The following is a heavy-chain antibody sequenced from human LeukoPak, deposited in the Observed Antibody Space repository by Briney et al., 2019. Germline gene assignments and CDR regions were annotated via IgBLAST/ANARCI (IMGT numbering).Heavy chain of an antibody. CDR2: ISWNSGSI. CDR3: AKVFGAVAGTDLFDY. CDR1: GFTFDDYA. J-gene: IGHJ4*02. Sequence: GRSLRLSCAASGFTFDDYAMHWVRQAPGKGLEWVSGISWNSGSIGYADSVKGRFTISRDNAKNSLYLQMNSLRAEDTALYYCAKVFGAVAGTDLFDYWGQGTLVTVSS. V-gene: IGHV3-9*01. D-gene: IGHD6-19*01.